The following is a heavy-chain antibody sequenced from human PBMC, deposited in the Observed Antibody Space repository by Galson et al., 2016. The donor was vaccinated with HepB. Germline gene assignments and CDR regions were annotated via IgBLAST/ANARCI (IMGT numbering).Heavy chain of an antibody. Sequence: TLSLTCTVSGGSISSGGYYWSWIRQHPGKGLEWIGYIYYSGSTYYNPSLKSRVTISVDTSKNQFSLKLSSVTAADTAAYYCARAYRGRWYFDLWGRGTLVPVSS. CDR1: GGSISSGGYY. J-gene: IGHJ2*01. CDR2: IYYSGST. V-gene: IGHV4-31*03. CDR3: ARAYRGRWYFDL. D-gene: IGHD3-10*01.